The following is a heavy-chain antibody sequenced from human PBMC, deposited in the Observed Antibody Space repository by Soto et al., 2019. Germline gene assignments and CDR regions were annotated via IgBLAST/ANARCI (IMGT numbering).Heavy chain of an antibody. J-gene: IGHJ4*02. D-gene: IGHD1-26*01. CDR1: GFNFMDFW. CDR3: TRDDSGLGIDY. V-gene: IGHV3-74*01. Sequence: GGSLNLSSEASGFNFMDFWMHWVRQPPGKGPEWVSNIPSDGRDVSYADSVRGRFTISRDDARNTLYLQMSDLRVEDTAIYYCTRDDSGLGIDYWGQGTQVTVSS. CDR2: IPSDGRDV.